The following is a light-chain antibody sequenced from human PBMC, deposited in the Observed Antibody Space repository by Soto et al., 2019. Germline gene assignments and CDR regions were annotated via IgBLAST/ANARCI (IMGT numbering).Light chain of an antibody. Sequence: EIVMTQSPATLSVSPGERATLSCRASQSMGSNVAWYQQKPGQAPRLLIYGASTRAAGIPARFSGSGSGTDFTLTISRLEPEDFAMYYCQQYGSSLITFGQGTRLEIK. V-gene: IGKV3-15*01. CDR1: QSMGSN. CDR3: QQYGSSLIT. J-gene: IGKJ5*01. CDR2: GAS.